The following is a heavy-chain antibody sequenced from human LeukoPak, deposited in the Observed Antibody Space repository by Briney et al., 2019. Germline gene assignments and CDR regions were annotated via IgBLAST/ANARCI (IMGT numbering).Heavy chain of an antibody. CDR3: ARDNRWSFDY. Sequence: ASVKVSCKTSGHTFTAYYMHWVRQAPGQRLEWMGWIKADNGDTNYAQKFQDRVTMTRDTSISTVYMELSSLRSDDTAVYYCARDNRWSFDYWGQGTVVTVSS. V-gene: IGHV1-2*02. J-gene: IGHJ4*02. CDR2: IKADNGDT. D-gene: IGHD2-15*01. CDR1: GHTFTAYY.